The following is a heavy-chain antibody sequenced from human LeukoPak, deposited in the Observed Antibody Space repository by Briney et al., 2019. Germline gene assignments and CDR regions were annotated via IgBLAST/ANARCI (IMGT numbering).Heavy chain of an antibody. V-gene: IGHV1-69*05. J-gene: IGHJ4*02. CDR1: GGTSSSYA. CDR3: ASTVVAATRGFDY. D-gene: IGHD2-15*01. Sequence: ASVKVSCKASGGTSSSYAISWVRQAPGQGLEWMGRIIPIFGTANYAQKFQGRVTITTDESTSTAYMELSSLRSEDTAVYYCASTVVAATRGFDYWGQGTLVTVSS. CDR2: IIPIFGTA.